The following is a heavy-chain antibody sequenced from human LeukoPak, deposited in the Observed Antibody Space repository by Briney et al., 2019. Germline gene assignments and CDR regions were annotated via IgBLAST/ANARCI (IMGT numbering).Heavy chain of an antibody. CDR3: ARVSYSGSGTNWYFDL. V-gene: IGHV3-23*01. Sequence: QAGGSLRLSCVGSGFTFENYAMSWVRQAPGKGLEWVSAISGSGSTTYYADSVKGRFTISRDNAKNSLYLQMNSLRADDTAVYYCARVSYSGSGTNWYFDLWGRGTLVTVSS. CDR1: GFTFENYA. CDR2: ISGSGSTT. J-gene: IGHJ2*01. D-gene: IGHD3-10*01.